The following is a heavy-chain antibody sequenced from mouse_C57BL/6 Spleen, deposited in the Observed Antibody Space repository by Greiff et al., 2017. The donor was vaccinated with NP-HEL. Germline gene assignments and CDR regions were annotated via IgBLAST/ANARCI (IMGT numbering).Heavy chain of an antibody. J-gene: IGHJ2*01. CDR3: TTYAEDY. Sequence: EVQLVESGAELVRPGASVKLSCTASGFNIKDDYMHWVKQRPEQGLEWIGWIDPENGDTEYASKFQGKATITADTSSNTAYLQLSSLTSEDTAVYYCTTYAEDYWGQGTTLTVSS. CDR2: IDPENGDT. D-gene: IGHD6-5*01. CDR1: GFNIKDDY. V-gene: IGHV14-4*01.